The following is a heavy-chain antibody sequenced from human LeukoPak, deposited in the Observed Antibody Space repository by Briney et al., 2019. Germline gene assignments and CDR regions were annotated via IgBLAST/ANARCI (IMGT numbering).Heavy chain of an antibody. CDR3: ARGELGTRRRIAVAGRRGSQALDY. V-gene: IGHV3-30-3*01. D-gene: IGHD6-19*01. CDR1: GFTFSSYA. Sequence: GGSLRLSCAASGFTFSSYAMHWVRQAPGKGLEWVAVISYDGSNKYYVDSVKGRFTISRDNSKNTLYLQMNSLRAEDTAVYYCARGELGTRRRIAVAGRRGSQALDYWGQGTLVTVSS. J-gene: IGHJ4*02. CDR2: ISYDGSNK.